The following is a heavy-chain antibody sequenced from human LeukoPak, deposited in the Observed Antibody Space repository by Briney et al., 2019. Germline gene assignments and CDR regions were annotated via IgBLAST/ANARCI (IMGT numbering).Heavy chain of an antibody. CDR3: ARRYDSGSYHLPH. V-gene: IGHV1-8*01. Sequence: ASVKVSCKASGYTFTSYDINWVRQAAGQGLEWMGWMNPNSGNTGYAQKFQGRITMARNTSISTAYMELSSLTSEDTAVYFCARRYDSGSYHLPHWGQGTLVTVSS. CDR2: MNPNSGNT. CDR1: GYTFTSYD. J-gene: IGHJ4*02. D-gene: IGHD3-10*01.